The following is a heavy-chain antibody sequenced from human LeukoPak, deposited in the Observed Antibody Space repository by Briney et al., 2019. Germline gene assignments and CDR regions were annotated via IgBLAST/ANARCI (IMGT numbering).Heavy chain of an antibody. CDR2: TDTSGNYI. Sequence: KAGGSLRLSCAASGFTFSSYGMNWVRQAPGKGLEWVSFTDTSGNYIYYGDSVKRRFTISRDNAKNLVFLQMNVLRAEDTTVYYCARGRSITLLRGVAMSDGFDIWGQGAMVAVSS. CDR1: GFTFSSYG. CDR3: ARGRSITLLRGVAMSDGFDI. D-gene: IGHD3-10*01. J-gene: IGHJ3*02. V-gene: IGHV3-21*01.